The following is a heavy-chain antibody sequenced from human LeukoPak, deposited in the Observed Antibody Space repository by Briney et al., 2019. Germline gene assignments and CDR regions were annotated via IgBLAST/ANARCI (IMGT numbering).Heavy chain of an antibody. Sequence: SETLSLTCTVSGGSISSYYWSWIRQPPGKGLEWIGYIYYSGSTNYNPSLKSRVTIPVDTSKNQFSLKLSSVTAADTAVYYCEREIAVAGNNWFDPWGQGTLVTVSS. CDR1: GGSISSYY. D-gene: IGHD6-19*01. CDR3: EREIAVAGNNWFDP. V-gene: IGHV4-59*01. CDR2: IYYSGST. J-gene: IGHJ5*02.